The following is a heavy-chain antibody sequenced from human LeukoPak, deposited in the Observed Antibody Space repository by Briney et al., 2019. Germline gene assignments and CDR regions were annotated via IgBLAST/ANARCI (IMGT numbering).Heavy chain of an antibody. J-gene: IGHJ4*02. CDR2: IYYSGST. CDR3: ARVRAPEGYSYGSFDY. V-gene: IGHV4-59*01. D-gene: IGHD5-18*01. CDR1: GGSTSNYH. Sequence: SETLSLTCTVSGGSTSNYHWSWIRQPPGKGLEGIGYIYYSGSTNYNPSLKSRVTISVDTSKNQFSLKLSSVTAADTALYYCARVRAPEGYSYGSFDYWGQGTLVTVSS.